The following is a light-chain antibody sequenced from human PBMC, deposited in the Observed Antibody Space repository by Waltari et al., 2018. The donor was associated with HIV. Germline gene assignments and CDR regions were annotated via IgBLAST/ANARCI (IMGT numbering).Light chain of an antibody. Sequence: QSALTQPPSASGSRGQSVTISCTGTSSDVGAYNYVSWNQQYPGMAPKLIIYEVNKRPSGVPDRFSGSKSGNTASLTVSGLQAEDEADFYCSSYAGSAVVFGGGTKLTVL. J-gene: IGLJ2*01. CDR2: EVN. V-gene: IGLV2-8*01. CDR1: SSDVGAYNY. CDR3: SSYAGSAVV.